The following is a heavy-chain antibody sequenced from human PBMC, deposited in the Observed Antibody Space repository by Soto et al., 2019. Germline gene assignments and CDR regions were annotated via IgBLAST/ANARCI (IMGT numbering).Heavy chain of an antibody. CDR3: ARDTSALYDLLTEQYTSYGLDV. J-gene: IGHJ6*02. V-gene: IGHV4-31*03. CDR2: VHYSGST. Sequence: SETLSLTCTVSGMSIRSSGYYWSWVRQHPGKGLEWIGYVHYSGSTDYIPSLRSRVTISIDTSKNQFSLRLTSLTAAHPAVYYCARDTSALYDLLTEQYTSYGLDVRGQGTTVTVSS. D-gene: IGHD3-9*01. CDR1: GMSIRSSGYY.